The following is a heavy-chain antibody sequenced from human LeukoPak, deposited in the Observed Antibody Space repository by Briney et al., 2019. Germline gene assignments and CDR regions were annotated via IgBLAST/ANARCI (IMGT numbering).Heavy chain of an antibody. CDR3: AREPSRGAIIIPYFDY. CDR1: GFTFSSYG. CDR2: IWYDGSNK. V-gene: IGHV3-33*01. D-gene: IGHD3-10*01. Sequence: GGSLRLSCAASGFTFSSYGMHWVRQAPGKGLEWVAVIWYDGSNKYYADSVKGRFTISRDNSKNTLYLQMNSLRAEDTAVYYCAREPSRGAIIIPYFDYWGQGTLVTVSS. J-gene: IGHJ4*02.